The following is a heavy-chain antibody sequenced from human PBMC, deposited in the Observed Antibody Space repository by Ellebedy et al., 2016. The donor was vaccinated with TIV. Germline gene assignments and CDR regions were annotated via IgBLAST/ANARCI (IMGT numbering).Heavy chain of an antibody. Sequence: GESLKISXAASGFTFSSYSMNWVRQAPGKGLEWVSSISSSSSYIYYADSVKGRFTISRDNAKNSLYLQMNSLRAEDTAVYYCARDAERVRYYGSGSYPDYWGQGTLVTVSS. D-gene: IGHD3-10*01. CDR3: ARDAERVRYYGSGSYPDY. J-gene: IGHJ4*02. CDR1: GFTFSSYS. V-gene: IGHV3-21*01. CDR2: ISSSSSYI.